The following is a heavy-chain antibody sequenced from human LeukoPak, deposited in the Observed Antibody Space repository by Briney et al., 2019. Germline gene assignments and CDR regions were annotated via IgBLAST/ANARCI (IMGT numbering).Heavy chain of an antibody. CDR1: GLTFSSYV. Sequence: GGSLRLSCAASGLTFSSYVMHWVRQAPGKGLEWVAVTWYDDTKKYYVDSVKGRFTISRDNSKNTLDLQMNSLRAEDAAVYYCAKGGSRTLGDAFDTWGQGTMVTVSS. D-gene: IGHD3-16*01. J-gene: IGHJ3*02. CDR3: AKGGSRTLGDAFDT. V-gene: IGHV3-33*03. CDR2: TWYDDTKK.